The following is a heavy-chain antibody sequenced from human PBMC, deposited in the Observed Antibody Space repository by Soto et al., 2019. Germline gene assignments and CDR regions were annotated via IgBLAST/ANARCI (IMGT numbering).Heavy chain of an antibody. CDR3: ARGTTVDTGSY. J-gene: IGHJ4*02. CDR2: ISAYNGNT. D-gene: IGHD4-17*01. Sequence: QVQLVQSGAEVKKPGASVKVSCKASGYTFSSYGINWVRQAPGQGLEWMGWISAYNGNTNSAQKLQGRVTRTTDTATSTANMELRSLRSDATDVYYCARGTTVDTGSYWGQGTLVTVSS. CDR1: GYTFSSYG. V-gene: IGHV1-18*01.